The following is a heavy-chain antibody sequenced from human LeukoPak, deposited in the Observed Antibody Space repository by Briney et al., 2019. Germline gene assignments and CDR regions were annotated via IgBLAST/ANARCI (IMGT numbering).Heavy chain of an antibody. CDR1: GFTFSPYW. CDR3: AREASPGRLDY. V-gene: IGHV3-74*01. J-gene: IGHJ4*02. CDR2: INGDGSST. Sequence: GGSLRLSCAASGFTFSPYWMHWVRHAPGKGLVWVSRINGDGSSTVYADSVKGRFTISRDNAKNTLYLQMNSLRAEDTAVYYCAREASPGRLDYWGQGTLVTVSS.